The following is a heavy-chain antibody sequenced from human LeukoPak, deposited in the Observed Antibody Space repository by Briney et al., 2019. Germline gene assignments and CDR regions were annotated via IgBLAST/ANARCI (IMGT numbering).Heavy chain of an antibody. CDR1: GYTFSIYG. CDR3: ARDDTDTDYFDY. D-gene: IGHD5-18*01. V-gene: IGHV1-18*01. Sequence: GASVKVSCKASGYTFSIYGLNWVRQAPGQGLEWMGWISGDNGNTNSAQKFQGRVTLTTDTSTSTAYMELRSLRSDDTAVYYCARDDTDTDYFDYWGQGTLVTVSS. CDR2: ISGDNGNT. J-gene: IGHJ4*02.